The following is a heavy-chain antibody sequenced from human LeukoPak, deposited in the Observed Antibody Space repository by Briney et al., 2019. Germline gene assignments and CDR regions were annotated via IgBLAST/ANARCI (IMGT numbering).Heavy chain of an antibody. CDR3: ARFNQDYFDSSGYGGGFDY. D-gene: IGHD3-22*01. J-gene: IGHJ4*02. CDR2: IYPGDSDT. V-gene: IGHV5-51*01. Sequence: GESLKISCKGSGYSFTNYWIAWVRQMPGKGLEWMGIIYPGDSDTRYSPSFQGQVTISADRSITTAYLQWRSLKASDTAMFYCARFNQDYFDSSGYGGGFDYWGQGTLVAVSS. CDR1: GYSFTNYW.